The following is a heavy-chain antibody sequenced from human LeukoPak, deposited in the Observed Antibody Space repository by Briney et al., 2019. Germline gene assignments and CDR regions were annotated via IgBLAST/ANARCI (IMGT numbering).Heavy chain of an antibody. CDR3: VRLRRNSDTSGYYYYYDF. V-gene: IGHV3-21*01. CDR2: ICVRSNYI. J-gene: IGHJ4*02. CDR1: GYTFSSFS. Sequence: GSLRLSCVASGYTFSSFSINWVRQAPGKGLEWVSSICVRSNYIYYADSVRGRFSISRDDARDSLFLQMNSLRAEDTAVYYCVRLRRNSDTSGYYYYYDFWGQGTLVTVSS. D-gene: IGHD3-22*01.